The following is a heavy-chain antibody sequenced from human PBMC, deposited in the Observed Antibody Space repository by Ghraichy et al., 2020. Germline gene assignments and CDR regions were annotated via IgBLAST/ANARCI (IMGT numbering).Heavy chain of an antibody. D-gene: IGHD6-19*01. CDR2: IYYSGST. CDR1: GGSISSYY. CDR3: ARHTGSGWYYFDY. J-gene: IGHJ4*02. V-gene: IGHV4-59*08. Sequence: SETLSLTCTVSGGSISSYYWSWIRQPPGKGLEWIGYIYYSGSTNYNPSLKSRVTISVDTSKNQFSLKLSSVTAADTAVYYCARHTGSGWYYFDYWGQGTRVTGSS.